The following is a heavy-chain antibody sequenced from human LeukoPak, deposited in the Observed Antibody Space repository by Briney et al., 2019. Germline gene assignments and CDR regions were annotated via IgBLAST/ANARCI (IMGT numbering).Heavy chain of an antibody. CDR2: IWYDGSNK. CDR3: ARDRGMPSPGAFDI. CDR1: GFTSSSYG. J-gene: IGHJ3*02. D-gene: IGHD2-2*01. Sequence: GGSLRLSCAASGFTSSSYGMHWVRQAPGKGLEWVAVIWYDGSNKYYADSVKGRFTISRDNSKNTLYLQMNSLRAEDTAVYYCARDRGMPSPGAFDIWGQGTMVTVSS. V-gene: IGHV3-33*01.